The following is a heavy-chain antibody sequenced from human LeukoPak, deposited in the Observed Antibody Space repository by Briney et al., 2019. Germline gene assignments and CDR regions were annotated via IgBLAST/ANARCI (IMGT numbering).Heavy chain of an antibody. D-gene: IGHD6-13*01. J-gene: IGHJ6*03. CDR2: INLNSGGT. CDR3: ARALSSPNSLHYYYYYMDV. V-gene: IGHV1-2*06. Sequence: ASVKVSCXASGYTFTGYYMHWVRQAPGQGLEWMGRINLNSGGTNYAQKFQGRVTMTRDTSISTAYMELSRLTSDDTAVYYCARALSSPNSLHYYYYYMDVWARGTTVTVSS. CDR1: GYTFTGYY.